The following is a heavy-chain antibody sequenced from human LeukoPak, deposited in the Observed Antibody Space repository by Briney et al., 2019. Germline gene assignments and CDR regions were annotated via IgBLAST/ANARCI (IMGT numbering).Heavy chain of an antibody. Sequence: SGRSLRLSCAASGFTFDDYAMHWVQQAPGKGLEWVSGISWNSGSIGYADSVKGRFTISRDNAKNSLYLQMNSLRAEDTALSYCAKDQGHRSGLAGPGAFDIWGQGTMVTVSS. V-gene: IGHV3-9*01. D-gene: IGHD6-19*01. CDR3: AKDQGHRSGLAGPGAFDI. CDR1: GFTFDDYA. J-gene: IGHJ3*02. CDR2: ISWNSGSI.